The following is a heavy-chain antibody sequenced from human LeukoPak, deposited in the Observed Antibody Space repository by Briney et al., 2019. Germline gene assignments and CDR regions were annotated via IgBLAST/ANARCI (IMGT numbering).Heavy chain of an antibody. D-gene: IGHD3-10*01. V-gene: IGHV4-39*07. J-gene: IGHJ4*02. CDR2: FYYDGNT. CDR3: AGLAKGNYYFDY. Sequence: PSETLSLTCTVSGGSISSNNYFCGWIRQPPGKGLEWIGSFYYDGNTYYNPSLKSRVTISLDTPKNQFSLNLRSVTAADTAVYFCAGLAKGNYYFDYWGQGTLVTVSS. CDR1: GGSISSNNYF.